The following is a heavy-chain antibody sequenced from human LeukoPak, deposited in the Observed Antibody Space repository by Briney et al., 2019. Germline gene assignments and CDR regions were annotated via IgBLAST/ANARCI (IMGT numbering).Heavy chain of an antibody. D-gene: IGHD4-11*01. J-gene: IGHJ6*03. Sequence: GGSLRLSCAASGFTFSSYGMHWVRQAPGKGLEWVAVISYDGSNKYYADSVKGRFTISRDNSKNTLYLQMNSLRAEDTAVYYCAKDKTTVTTHYYYMDVWGKGTTVTVSS. CDR2: ISYDGSNK. V-gene: IGHV3-30*18. CDR3: AKDKTTVTTHYYYMDV. CDR1: GFTFSSYG.